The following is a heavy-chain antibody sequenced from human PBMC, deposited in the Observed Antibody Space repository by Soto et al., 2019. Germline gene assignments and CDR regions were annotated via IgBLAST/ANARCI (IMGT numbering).Heavy chain of an antibody. D-gene: IGHD3-16*02. J-gene: IGHJ4*02. V-gene: IGHV4-34*09. CDR1: GGYFSGYY. CDR3: ARSIMITFGGVIPSYYFDY. Sequence: SETQCLTYAVYGGYFSGYYWSWIRQPPGKGLEWIGEINHSGSTNYNPSLKSRVTISVDTSKNQFSLKLSSVTAADTAVYYCARSIMITFGGVIPSYYFDYWGQGTLVTVSS. CDR2: INHSGST.